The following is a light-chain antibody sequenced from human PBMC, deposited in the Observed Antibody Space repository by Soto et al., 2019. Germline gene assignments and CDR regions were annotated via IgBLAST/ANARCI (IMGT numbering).Light chain of an antibody. CDR1: QSISSY. CDR2: AAS. J-gene: IGKJ1*01. V-gene: IGKV1-39*01. CDR3: QQSYSTSVT. Sequence: DIQMTRSPSSLSASVGDRVTITCRASQSISSYLNWYQQKPGKAPKLLIYAASSLQSGVPSRFSGRGSGTDFTLTISSLQPEDFATYYCQQSYSTSVTFGRGTKVELK.